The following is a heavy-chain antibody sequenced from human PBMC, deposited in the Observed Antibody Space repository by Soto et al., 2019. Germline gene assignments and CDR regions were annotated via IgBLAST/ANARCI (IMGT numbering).Heavy chain of an antibody. Sequence: PGGSLRLSCAASGFTFNNYAMKWVRQAPGKGLEWVATISATGGSTYYADSAKGRFTISRDNSKNTLYLQMNGLRVEDTAVYYCAKDRLAGNFDYWGQGTQVTVSS. J-gene: IGHJ4*02. CDR3: AKDRLAGNFDY. CDR2: ISATGGST. CDR1: GFTFNNYA. V-gene: IGHV3-23*01.